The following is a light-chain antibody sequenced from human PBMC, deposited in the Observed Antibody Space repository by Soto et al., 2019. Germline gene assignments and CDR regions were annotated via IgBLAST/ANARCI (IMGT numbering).Light chain of an antibody. V-gene: IGLV2-23*01. CDR1: STDVGTYNL. CDR3: CSYAGSRTFI. J-gene: IGLJ6*01. Sequence: QSALTQPASVSGSPGQSITVSCTGTSTDVGTYNLVSWYQQHPGKAPKLIIYEGSKRPSGVSNSFSGSKSGNTASLTISGLQAEDEADYYCCSYAGSRTFIFGGGIKVTVL. CDR2: EGS.